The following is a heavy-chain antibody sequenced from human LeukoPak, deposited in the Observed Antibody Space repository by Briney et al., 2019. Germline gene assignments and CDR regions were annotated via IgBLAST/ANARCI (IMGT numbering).Heavy chain of an antibody. J-gene: IGHJ4*02. CDR2: IGYDGTDK. CDR1: GFTFSSYS. Sequence: GGSLRLSCAASGFTFSSYSMNWVRQAPGKGLEWVAYIGYDGTDKYYADSVKGRFTISRDNSKNTFYLQMNSLRTEDTAVYYCPRATTGYFDYWGQGTLVTVSS. D-gene: IGHD1-26*01. V-gene: IGHV3-30*02. CDR3: PRATTGYFDY.